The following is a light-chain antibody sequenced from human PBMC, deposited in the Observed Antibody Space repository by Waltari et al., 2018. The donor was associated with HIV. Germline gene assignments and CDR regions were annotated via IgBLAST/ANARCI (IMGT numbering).Light chain of an antibody. CDR3: QQSYSTPLT. CDR1: QSISSY. V-gene: IGKV1-39*01. CDR2: AAS. Sequence: DIQMTQSPSSLSASVGDRVTITCRASQSISSYLNWYQQKPGKAPKLLIYAASSLQSGVPSRFSGSGSGTDCTLTMSSLQPEDFATYYCQQSYSTPLTFGGGTKVEIK. J-gene: IGKJ4*01.